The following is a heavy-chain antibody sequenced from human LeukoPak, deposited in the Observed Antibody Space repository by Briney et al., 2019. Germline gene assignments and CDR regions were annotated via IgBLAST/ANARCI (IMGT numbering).Heavy chain of an antibody. CDR3: AGAPQFSSGWYGPFDY. CDR2: IYSGDSDT. D-gene: IGHD6-19*01. V-gene: IGHV5-51*01. Sequence: PGESLKISCKGSGYYFTNYWIGWIRQMPGKGLEWMGIIYSGDSDTRYSPSFQGQVTISADKSISTAYLQWSSLKASDTAMYYCAGAPQFSSGWYGPFDYWGQGSLVTVSS. CDR1: GYYFTNYW. J-gene: IGHJ4*02.